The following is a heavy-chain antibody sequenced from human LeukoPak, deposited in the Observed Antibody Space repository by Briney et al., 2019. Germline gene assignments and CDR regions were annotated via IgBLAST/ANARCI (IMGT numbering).Heavy chain of an antibody. J-gene: IGHJ4*02. CDR3: AKSPDFDWLLSALDY. D-gene: IGHD3-9*01. CDR1: GFTFSSYG. V-gene: IGHV3-30*18. Sequence: GGSLRLSCAASGFTFSSYGMHWVRQAPGKGLEWVAVISYDGSNKYYADFVKGRFTISRDNSKNTLYLQMNSLRAEDTAVYYCAKSPDFDWLLSALDYWGQGTLVTVSS. CDR2: ISYDGSNK.